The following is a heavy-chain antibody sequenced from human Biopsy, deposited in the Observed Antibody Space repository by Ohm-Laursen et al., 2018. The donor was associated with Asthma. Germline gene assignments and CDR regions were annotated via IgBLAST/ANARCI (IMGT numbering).Heavy chain of an antibody. CDR3: ARDVMEWYLPAFDF. CDR2: GGSYYDGGLK. V-gene: IGHV3-30-3*01. J-gene: IGHJ4*02. D-gene: IGHD3-3*01. Sequence: SLRLSCAASGSTFSSYAMHWVRQAPGKGLEWVAVGGSYYDGGLKYYADSVIGRFTVSRDDSKNTLYLQMNSLRPDDTAVYYCARDVMEWYLPAFDFWGQGTLVTVSS. CDR1: GSTFSSYA.